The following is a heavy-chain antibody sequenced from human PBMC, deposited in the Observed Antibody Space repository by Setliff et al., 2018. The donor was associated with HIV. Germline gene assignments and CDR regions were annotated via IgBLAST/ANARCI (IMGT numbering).Heavy chain of an antibody. CDR1: GSGYSTFD. CDR3: AKPTSGMYPRAFDV. CDR2: VSPDGYEK. V-gene: IGHV3-23*01. D-gene: IGHD1-26*01. J-gene: IGHJ3*01. Sequence: SLKISCAAFGSGYSTFDMDWVRQTPGKGLEWVADVSPDGYEKRYADFVKGRFTVSRDNSKNILFLQMDSLGAEDTGIYYCAKPTSGMYPRAFDVWGRGTVVTVSS.